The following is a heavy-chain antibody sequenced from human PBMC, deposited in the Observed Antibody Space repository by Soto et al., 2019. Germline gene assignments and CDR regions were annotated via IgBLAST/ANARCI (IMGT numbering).Heavy chain of an antibody. J-gene: IGHJ3*02. CDR2: IYYSGSA. D-gene: IGHD1-26*01. CDR1: GGSVNSAGYY. Sequence: PSETLSLTCNVSGGSVNSAGYYWSWIRQHPGKALEWIAYIYYSGSAYYNPSLKSRVTISLDTSKNHFSLKLSSVTAADTAVYYCATRIVGATNGFDIWGQGTMVTVSS. CDR3: ATRIVGATNGFDI. V-gene: IGHV4-31*03.